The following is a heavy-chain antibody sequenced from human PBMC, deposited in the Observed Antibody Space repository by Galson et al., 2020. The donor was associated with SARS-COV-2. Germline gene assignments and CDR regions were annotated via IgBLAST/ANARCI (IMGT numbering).Heavy chain of an antibody. CDR2: IDWDDDK. CDR3: ARMVVRGVTYDY. CDR1: GFSLSTSGMC. V-gene: IGHV2-70*11. D-gene: IGHD3-10*01. J-gene: IGHJ4*02. Sequence: SGPTLVTHTQTLTLTCTFSGFSLSTSGMCVSWIRQPPGKALEWLARIDWDDDKYYSTSLKTRLTISKDTSKNQVVLTMTNMDPVDTATYYCARMVVRGVTYDYWGQGTLVTVSS.